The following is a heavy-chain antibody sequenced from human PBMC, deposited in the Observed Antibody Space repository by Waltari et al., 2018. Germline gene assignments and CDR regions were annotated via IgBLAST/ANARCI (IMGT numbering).Heavy chain of an antibody. D-gene: IGHD3-10*01. Sequence: QVQLQESGPGLVKPSETLSLTCTVSGGSISSHYWSWIRQPPGKGLEWIGYIYYSGSTNYNPSLKSRVTISVDTSKNQFSLKLSSVTAADTAVYYCARMYYYGSGSYYIFDYWGQGTLVTVSS. CDR2: IYYSGST. J-gene: IGHJ4*02. CDR1: GGSISSHY. CDR3: ARMYYYGSGSYYIFDY. V-gene: IGHV4-59*11.